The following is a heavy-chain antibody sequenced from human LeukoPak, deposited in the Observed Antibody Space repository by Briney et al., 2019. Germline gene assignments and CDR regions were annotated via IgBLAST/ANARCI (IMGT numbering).Heavy chain of an antibody. D-gene: IGHD6-6*01. J-gene: IGHJ6*03. V-gene: IGHV4-30-4*01. CDR2: IYYSGST. Sequence: PSETLSLTCTVSGGSINSGDYYWSWIRQSPGKGLEWIGYIYYSGSTYYNLSLQSRVTISLDTSRNQFSLKLTSVTAADTAVYYCARGIYSSSSDVYYYYMDVWGKGTTVTVSS. CDR3: ARGIYSSSSDVYYYYMDV. CDR1: GGSINSGDYY.